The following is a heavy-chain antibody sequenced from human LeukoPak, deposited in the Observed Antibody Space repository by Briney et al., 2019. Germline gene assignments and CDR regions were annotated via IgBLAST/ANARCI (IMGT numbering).Heavy chain of an antibody. Sequence: GGSLRLSCAASGFTFSSYAMTWVRQAPGKGLEWVSASSGSGGSAYCADSVKGRFTIARSHSKNTLYLQMNSLRAEDTAVYYCAKTVSGSYSYQGGDYWGQGTLVTVSS. CDR1: GFTFSSYA. CDR2: SSGSGGSA. J-gene: IGHJ4*02. D-gene: IGHD3-10*01. V-gene: IGHV3-23*01. CDR3: AKTVSGSYSYQGGDY.